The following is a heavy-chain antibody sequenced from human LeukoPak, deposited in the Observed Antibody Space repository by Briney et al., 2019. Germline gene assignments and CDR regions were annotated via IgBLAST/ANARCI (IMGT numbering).Heavy chain of an antibody. CDR3: VRDFGSSSWEG. J-gene: IGHJ4*02. CDR1: GSTFSSYA. D-gene: IGHD6-13*01. CDR2: ISYDGSNK. Sequence: GGSLRLSCAASGSTFSSYAMHWVRQAPGKGLEWVAVISYDGSNKYYADSVKGRFTISRDNSKNTLYLQMNSLRAEDTAVFYCVRDFGSSSWEGWGQGILVTVSS. V-gene: IGHV3-30*04.